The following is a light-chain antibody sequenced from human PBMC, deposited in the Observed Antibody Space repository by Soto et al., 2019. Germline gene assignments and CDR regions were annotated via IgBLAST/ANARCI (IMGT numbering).Light chain of an antibody. V-gene: IGKV2-24*01. CDR3: MQATEFPHT. CDR2: KIS. CDR1: QSLVHSDGNTD. J-gene: IGKJ2*01. Sequence: DIVMTQTPLSSPVTLGQPASISCRSSQSLVHSDGNTDLSCLQQRPGPPPRLLLYKISNRFSGVTDRFSGSGAGTDLTLKISRVESADVGVYYCMQATEFPHTFGQGTKLAIK.